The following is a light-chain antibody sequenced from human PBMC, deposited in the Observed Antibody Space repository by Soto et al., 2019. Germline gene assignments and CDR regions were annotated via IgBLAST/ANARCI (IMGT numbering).Light chain of an antibody. CDR2: GAS. CDR1: QSVSSN. J-gene: IGKJ1*01. Sequence: EIVMTQSPATLSVSPGERATLSCMASQSVSSNLAWYQQKPGQAPRLLIYGASTRATGIPARFRGSGSGTDFTLTISSLQPDDFATYYCQQYNSYSWTFGQGTKVDIK. V-gene: IGKV3D-15*01. CDR3: QQYNSYSWT.